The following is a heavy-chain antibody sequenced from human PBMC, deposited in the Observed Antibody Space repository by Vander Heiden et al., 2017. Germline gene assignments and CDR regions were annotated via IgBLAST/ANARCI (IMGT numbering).Heavy chain of an antibody. J-gene: IGHJ4*02. CDR3: AKVGYNWNYLDDN. CDR2: ISGSGVST. Sequence: EVQLLESGGGLVQLGGSLRLSCASPAFTFTTDAMSLVRQAPGKGLEWVSAISGSGVSTYYADSVRGRFTISRDNSKNTLYLQMNSLRAEDTAVYYCAKVGYNWNYLDDNWGQGTLVAVSS. V-gene: IGHV3-23*01. CDR1: AFTFTTDA. D-gene: IGHD1-7*01.